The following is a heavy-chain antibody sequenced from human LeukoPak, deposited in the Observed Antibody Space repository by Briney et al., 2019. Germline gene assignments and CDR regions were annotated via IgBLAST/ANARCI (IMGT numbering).Heavy chain of an antibody. V-gene: IGHV3-23*01. CDR2: ISGSGATT. CDR3: ARDSEDDFWSGFSRYYYYMDV. CDR1: GFTFSSHG. Sequence: GGSLRLSCAASGFTFSSHGLSWVRQAPGKELEWVSVISGSGATTYYADSVKGRFTISRDNAKNSLYLQMNSLRAEDTAVYYCARDSEDDFWSGFSRYYYYMDVWGKGTTVTVSS. J-gene: IGHJ6*03. D-gene: IGHD3-3*01.